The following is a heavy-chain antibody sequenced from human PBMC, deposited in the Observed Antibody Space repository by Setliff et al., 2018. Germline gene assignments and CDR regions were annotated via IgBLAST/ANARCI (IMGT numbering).Heavy chain of an antibody. Sequence: VASVKVSCKASGGTFSSYGISWVRQAPGQGLEWLGGTIPNFGTTNYAQEFQGRVTIITDESTSTAYMELSSLRFEGTAVYYCAREGVDTRSSTDYRYYMDVWGKGTTVTVSS. CDR1: GGTFSSYG. D-gene: IGHD5-18*01. CDR2: TIPNFGTT. CDR3: AREGVDTRSSTDYRYYMDV. J-gene: IGHJ6*03. V-gene: IGHV1-69*05.